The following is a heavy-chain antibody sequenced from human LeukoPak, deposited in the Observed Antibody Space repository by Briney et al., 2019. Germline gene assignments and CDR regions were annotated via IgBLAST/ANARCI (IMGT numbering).Heavy chain of an antibody. J-gene: IGHJ4*02. Sequence: GGSLRLSCAASGFTFSNYWMHWARQLPGKGLVWVSRISPTGSTTSYADSVKGRFTVSRDNAKNTLYLQVNNLRAEDTAVYYCARGPNSNWSGLDFWGQGTLLTVSS. V-gene: IGHV3-74*01. D-gene: IGHD6-6*01. CDR3: ARGPNSNWSGLDF. CDR2: ISPTGSTT. CDR1: GFTFSNYW.